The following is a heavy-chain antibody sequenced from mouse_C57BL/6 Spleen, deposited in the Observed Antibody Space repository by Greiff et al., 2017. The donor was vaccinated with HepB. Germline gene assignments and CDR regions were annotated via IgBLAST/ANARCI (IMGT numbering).Heavy chain of an antibody. D-gene: IGHD1-1*01. CDR1: GYTFTNYW. CDR2: IYPGGGYT. Sequence: QVQLQQSGAELVRPGTSVKMSCKASGYTFTNYWIGWAKQRPGHGLEWIGDIYPGGGYTNYNEKFKGKATLTADKSSSTAYMQFSSLTSEDSAIYYCARYDGSSLWYFDVWGTGTTVTVSS. CDR3: ARYDGSSLWYFDV. J-gene: IGHJ1*03. V-gene: IGHV1-63*01.